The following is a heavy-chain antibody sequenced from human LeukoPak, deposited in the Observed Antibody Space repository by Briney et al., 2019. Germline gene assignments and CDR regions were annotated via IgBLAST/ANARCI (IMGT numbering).Heavy chain of an antibody. J-gene: IGHJ4*02. V-gene: IGHV3-7*01. CDR1: GFTFNTYS. Sequence: GGSLRLSCVTSGFTFNTYSMGWVRQAPGKGLEWVANIKHDGSEKNFVDSVKGRFTISRDDAKSSVYLHLNSLRVEDTGVYYCTRDSWYPGGFWGQGTLVTVSS. D-gene: IGHD6-13*01. CDR2: IKHDGSEK. CDR3: TRDSWYPGGF.